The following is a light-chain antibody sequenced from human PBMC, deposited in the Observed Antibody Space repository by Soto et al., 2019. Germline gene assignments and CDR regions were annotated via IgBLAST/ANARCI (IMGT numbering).Light chain of an antibody. V-gene: IGKV3-20*01. CDR3: QQSGKSFPLT. J-gene: IGKJ4*01. CDR2: GAS. CDR1: QSVSSNY. Sequence: EIVLTQSPGTLYWSPGERATLSCRASQSVSSNYLAWYQQKPGQAPKLLIYGASSRATGIPDRFSGSGSGTDFILTISRLEPEDFAMYYCQQSGKSFPLTFGGGTKLEI.